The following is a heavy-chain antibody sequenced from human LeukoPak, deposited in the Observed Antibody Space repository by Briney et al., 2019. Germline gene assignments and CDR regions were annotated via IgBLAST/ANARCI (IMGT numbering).Heavy chain of an antibody. CDR3: AKDAITMVRGVNNYYYCGMDV. V-gene: IGHV3-23*01. CDR2: IRGSGVTT. D-gene: IGHD3-10*01. J-gene: IGHJ6*02. Sequence: PGGSLRLSCAASEFTFSSYAMSWFRQPPGKGLEWVSAIRGSGVTTYYADSVKGRFTVSRDNSKNTLYLQMNSLRAEDTAVYYCAKDAITMVRGVNNYYYCGMDVWGQGTTVTVSS. CDR1: EFTFSSYA.